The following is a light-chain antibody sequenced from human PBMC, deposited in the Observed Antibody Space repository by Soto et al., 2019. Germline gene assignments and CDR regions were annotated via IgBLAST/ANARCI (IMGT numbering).Light chain of an antibody. V-gene: IGKV3-15*01. CDR3: QQYHYWWT. CDR2: GAS. CDR1: QSVRSN. J-gene: IGKJ1*01. Sequence: IVVTQSPATLSLSPGERATLSCRASQSVRSNFAWYQQKPGQAPRLRIYGASTRATGIPARLSGSGSGTGFTLTISSMQSEDFAVYYCQQYHYWWTFGQGTKVDIK.